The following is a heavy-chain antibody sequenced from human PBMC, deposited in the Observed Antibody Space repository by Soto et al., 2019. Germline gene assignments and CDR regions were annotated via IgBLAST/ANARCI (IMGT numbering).Heavy chain of an antibody. J-gene: IGHJ3*02. CDR3: AGSYCSSTNCGLADIGI. D-gene: IGHD2-2*01. CDR1: GDSISSYY. V-gene: IGHV4-59*08. CDR2: VYYNGST. Sequence: PSETLSLTCTISGDSISSYYWNWIRQPPGKGLEWIGYVYYNGSTNHNPSLRRRVTTSLDTYKNQSSLRLNSVTAADTAVYYCAGSYCSSTNCGLADIGIWGQGTMVTVSS.